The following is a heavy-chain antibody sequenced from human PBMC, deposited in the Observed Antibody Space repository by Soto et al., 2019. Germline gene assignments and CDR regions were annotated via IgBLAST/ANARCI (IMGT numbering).Heavy chain of an antibody. Sequence: SETLSLTCTVSGGSISSGDYYWSWIRQPPGKGLEWIGYIYYSGSTYYNLSLKSRVTISVDTSKNQFSLKLSSVTAADTAVYYCARDEFWGEGYYGTDVWGQGTTVTVSS. CDR1: GGSISSGDYY. V-gene: IGHV4-30-4*01. D-gene: IGHD3-16*01. J-gene: IGHJ6*02. CDR2: IYYSGST. CDR3: ARDEFWGEGYYGTDV.